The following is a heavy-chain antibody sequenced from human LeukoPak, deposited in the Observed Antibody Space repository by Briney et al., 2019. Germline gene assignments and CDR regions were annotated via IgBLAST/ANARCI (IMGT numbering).Heavy chain of an antibody. V-gene: IGHV3-7*01. J-gene: IGHJ6*02. D-gene: IGHD3-10*01. CDR1: GFTFSRHW. CDR2: IKRDGSEK. Sequence: PGGSLRLSCAVSGFTFSRHWMSWVRQAPGKGLEWLANIKRDGSEKYYVDSVEGRFTISRDNAKNSLYLQMNSLRAEDTAVYYCARSYYGSGTSYGMDVWGQGTTVTVSS. CDR3: ARSYYGSGTSYGMDV.